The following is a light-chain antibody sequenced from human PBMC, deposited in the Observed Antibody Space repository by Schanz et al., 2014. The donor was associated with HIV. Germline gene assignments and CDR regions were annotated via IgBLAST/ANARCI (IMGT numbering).Light chain of an antibody. CDR1: RSDVGSYNL. Sequence: QSALAQPASVSGSPGQSITISCTGTRSDVGSYNLVSWYQQHPGKAPKLMIYEVSKRPSGVPNRFSGSKSGNTASLTVSGLQADDEADYYCSSYAGSNMGVFGSGTKVTVL. J-gene: IGLJ1*01. CDR3: SSYAGSNMGV. V-gene: IGLV2-14*02. CDR2: EVS.